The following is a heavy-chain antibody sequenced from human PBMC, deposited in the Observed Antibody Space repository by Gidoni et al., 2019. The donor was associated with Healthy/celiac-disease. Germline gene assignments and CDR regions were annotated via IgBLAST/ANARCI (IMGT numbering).Heavy chain of an antibody. V-gene: IGHV1-69*01. Sequence: QVQLVQSGAEVKKPGSSVKVSCKASGGTFSSYAISWVRQAPGQGLEWMGGIIPIFGTANYAQKFQGRVTITADESTSTAYMELSSLRSEDTAVYYCARDHPTAAAGTSYWYFDLWGRGTLVTVSS. D-gene: IGHD6-13*01. J-gene: IGHJ2*01. CDR2: IIPIFGTA. CDR3: ARDHPTAAAGTSYWYFDL. CDR1: GGTFSSYA.